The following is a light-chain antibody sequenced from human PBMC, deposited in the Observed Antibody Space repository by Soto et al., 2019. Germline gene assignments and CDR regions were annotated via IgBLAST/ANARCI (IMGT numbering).Light chain of an antibody. V-gene: IGKV3-15*01. CDR2: GAS. CDR1: ETVATS. CDR3: QQYFEWPPMT. J-gene: IGKJ1*01. Sequence: VMSRSPATLSVSPGERGTLSCWASETVATSLAWYQQKPGQAPRLLIAGASTRADGISDRFRGSGSGTEFTLTISSLRSEDSAIYYCQQYFEWPPMTFGQGTKVDIK.